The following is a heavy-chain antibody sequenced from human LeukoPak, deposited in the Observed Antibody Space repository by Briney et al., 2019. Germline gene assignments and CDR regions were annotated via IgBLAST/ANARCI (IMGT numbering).Heavy chain of an antibody. V-gene: IGHV4-34*01. CDR2: INHSGST. D-gene: IGHD1-7*01. CDR1: GGSFSGCY. J-gene: IGHJ4*02. Sequence: SETLSLTCAVYGGSFSGCYWSWIRQPPGKGLEWIGEINHSGSTNYNPSLKSRVTISVDTSKNQFSLKLSSVTAADTAVYYCAGHNWNYGGSDDYWGQGTLVTVSS. CDR3: AGHNWNYGGSDDY.